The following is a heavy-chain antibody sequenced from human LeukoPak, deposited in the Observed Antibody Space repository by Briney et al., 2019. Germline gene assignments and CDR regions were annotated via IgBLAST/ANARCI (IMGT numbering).Heavy chain of an antibody. D-gene: IGHD1-26*01. CDR2: TYTSGST. V-gene: IGHV4-4*07. CDR3: ARDGGGANAFDI. Sequence: SETLSLTCTVSGGSISSYYWSWIRQPAGRRLEWIGRTYTSGSTNYNPSLKSRVTMSVDTSKNQFSLKLSSVTAADTAVYYCARDGGGANAFDIWGQGTMVTVSS. CDR1: GGSISSYY. J-gene: IGHJ3*02.